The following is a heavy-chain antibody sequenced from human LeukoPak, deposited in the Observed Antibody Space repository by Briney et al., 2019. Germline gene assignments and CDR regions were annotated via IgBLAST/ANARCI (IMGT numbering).Heavy chain of an antibody. V-gene: IGHV4-59*08. CDR3: ARLSGSPHPPFDY. Sequence: SETLSLTCTVSGGSISSYYGTWIRQPPGKGLEWIGYIYYSGSTYYNPSLKSRVTISVDTSKNQFSLKLTSVTAADTAVYYCARLSGSPHPPFDYWGQGTLVTVSS. D-gene: IGHD1-26*01. CDR2: IYYSGST. J-gene: IGHJ4*02. CDR1: GGSISSYY.